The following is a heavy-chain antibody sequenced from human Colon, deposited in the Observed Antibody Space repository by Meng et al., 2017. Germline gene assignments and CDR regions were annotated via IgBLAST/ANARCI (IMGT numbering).Heavy chain of an antibody. CDR2: IYHSGST. D-gene: IGHD2-2*01. CDR3: ASGRKYCSSTSCYGQFDY. V-gene: IGHV4-4*02. Sequence: QAQLQGSGPGRVKPSGTLSLTCAVSGGSISSSNWWSWVRQPPGKGLEWIGEIYHSGSTNYNPSLKSRVTISVDKSKNQFSLKLSSVTAADTAVYYCASGRKYCSSTSCYGQFDYWGQGTLVTVSS. J-gene: IGHJ4*02. CDR1: GGSISSSNW.